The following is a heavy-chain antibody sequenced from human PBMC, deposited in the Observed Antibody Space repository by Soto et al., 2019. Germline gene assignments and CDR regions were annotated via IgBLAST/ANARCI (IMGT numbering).Heavy chain of an antibody. J-gene: IGHJ5*02. CDR3: ARARYSSSGNWFDP. CDR2: IYHSGST. Sequence: SETLSLTCTVSGGSISTDSHSWSWIRQPPGKGLEWIGYIYHSGSTYYNPSLKSRVTISVDRSKNQFSLKLSSVTAADTAVYYCARARYSSSGNWFDPWGQGTLVTVSS. D-gene: IGHD6-6*01. CDR1: GGSISTDSHS. V-gene: IGHV4-30-2*01.